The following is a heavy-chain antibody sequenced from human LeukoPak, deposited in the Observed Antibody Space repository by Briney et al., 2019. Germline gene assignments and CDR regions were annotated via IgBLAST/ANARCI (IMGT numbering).Heavy chain of an antibody. Sequence: GGSLRLSCAASGFTFDDYAMHWVRQAPGKGLEWVSGISWNSGSIGYADSVKGRFTISRDNAKNSLYLQMNSLRAEDTALYYCAKAYYYGSGSYYFPFDYWGQGTLVTVSS. D-gene: IGHD3-10*01. V-gene: IGHV3-9*01. CDR3: AKAYYYGSGSYYFPFDY. J-gene: IGHJ4*02. CDR2: ISWNSGSI. CDR1: GFTFDDYA.